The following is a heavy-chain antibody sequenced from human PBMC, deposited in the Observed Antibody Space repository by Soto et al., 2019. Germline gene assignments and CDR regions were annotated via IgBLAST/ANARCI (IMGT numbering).Heavy chain of an antibody. CDR3: ASPIPCSGGRCYHP. CDR1: GFTFSSYA. D-gene: IGHD2-15*01. V-gene: IGHV3-30-3*01. J-gene: IGHJ4*02. Sequence: QVQLVESGGGVVQPGRSLRLSCAASGFTFSSYAMHWVRQAPGKGLEWVAVISYDGSNKYCADSVKGRFTISRDNSKNTLYLQMNSLRAEDTAVYYCASPIPCSGGRCYHPGGQGTLVTVSS. CDR2: ISYDGSNK.